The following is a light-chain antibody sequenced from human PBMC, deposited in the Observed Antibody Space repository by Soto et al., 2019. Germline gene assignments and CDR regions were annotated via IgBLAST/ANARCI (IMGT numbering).Light chain of an antibody. V-gene: IGKV3-20*01. CDR1: QIGNTNY. Sequence: EMVLTQSPGNLSLSPGERATLHCRASQIGNTNYLAWYQQRPGQPPRLLIYSVFTRANGTPDRFSGSGSGTDFTLTISRLAPEDSALYYCQHYGHPRWTFGPGTRVEIK. CDR2: SVF. CDR3: QHYGHPRWT. J-gene: IGKJ1*01.